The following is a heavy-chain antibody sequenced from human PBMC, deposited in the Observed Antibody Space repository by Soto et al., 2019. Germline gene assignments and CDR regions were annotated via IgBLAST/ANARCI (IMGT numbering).Heavy chain of an antibody. Sequence: GESLKISCKGSGYSFTSYWISWVRQMPGKGLEWMGRIDPSDSYTNYSPSFQGHVTISADKSISTAYLQWSSLKASDTAMYYCASSYQIVGANNDAFDIWGKGTMVTVSS. CDR1: GYSFTSYW. CDR3: ASSYQIVGANNDAFDI. CDR2: IDPSDSYT. J-gene: IGHJ3*02. V-gene: IGHV5-10-1*01. D-gene: IGHD1-26*01.